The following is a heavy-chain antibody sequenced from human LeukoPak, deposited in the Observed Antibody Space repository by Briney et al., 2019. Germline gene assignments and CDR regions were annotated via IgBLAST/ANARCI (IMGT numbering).Heavy chain of an antibody. J-gene: IGHJ6*04. Sequence: GGSLRLSYAASGFTFSSYEMNWVRQAPGKGLEWISYISISGRTIYYADSVKGRFTSSRDNAKNSLFLQMNSLRAEDTAVYYCAELGITMIGGVWGKGTTVTISS. CDR2: ISISGRTI. D-gene: IGHD3-10*02. V-gene: IGHV3-48*03. CDR1: GFTFSSYE. CDR3: AELGITMIGGV.